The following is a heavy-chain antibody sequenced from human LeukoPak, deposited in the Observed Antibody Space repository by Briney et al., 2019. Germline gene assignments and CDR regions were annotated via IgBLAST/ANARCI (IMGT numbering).Heavy chain of an antibody. D-gene: IGHD6-19*01. CDR3: VKGQAGNFDY. CDR2: ISSNGGST. V-gene: IGHV3-64D*06. Sequence: PGGSLRLSCSASGLTFSSYAMHWVRQAPGKGLGYVSAISSNGGSTYYADSVKGRFTISRDNSRNTLYLQMSSLRAEDTAVYYCVKGQAGNFDYWGQGTLVTVSS. J-gene: IGHJ4*02. CDR1: GLTFSSYA.